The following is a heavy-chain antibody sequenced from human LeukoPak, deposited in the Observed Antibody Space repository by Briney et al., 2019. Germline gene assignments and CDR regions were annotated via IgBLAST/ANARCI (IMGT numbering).Heavy chain of an antibody. CDR3: ARGNSAGWYEYMDV. CDR2: IRYDGSRK. D-gene: IGHD6-19*01. CDR1: AFIFSNHG. J-gene: IGHJ6*03. V-gene: IGHV3-30*02. Sequence: RGSLRLSCRASAFIFSNHGMHWVRQAPGKRLEWVSFIRYDGSRKYYAESVKGRFTLSRDNSKNTMDLQMSSLTTGDTAVYYCARGNSAGWYEYMDVWGKGTTVIVSS.